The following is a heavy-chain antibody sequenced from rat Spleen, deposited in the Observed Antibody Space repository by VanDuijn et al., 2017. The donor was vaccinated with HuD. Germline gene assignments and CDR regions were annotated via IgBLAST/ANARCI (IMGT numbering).Heavy chain of an antibody. Sequence: EVQLVESGGGLVQPGRSLKLSCVASGFTFNNYWMTWIRQAPGKGLEWVASITNTGGSTYHPDSVKGRFTISRDNAKSTLYLQMNSLRSEDTATYYCTRDSGNWSPYYFDYWGQGVMVTVSS. CDR2: ITNTGGST. V-gene: IGHV5-31*01. D-gene: IGHD5-1*01. CDR1: GFTFNNYW. J-gene: IGHJ2*01. CDR3: TRDSGNWSPYYFDY.